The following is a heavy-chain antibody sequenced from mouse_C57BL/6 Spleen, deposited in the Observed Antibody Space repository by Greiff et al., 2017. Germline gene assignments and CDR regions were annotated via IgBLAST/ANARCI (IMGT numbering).Heavy chain of an antibody. Sequence: QVHVKQPGAELVKPGASVKMSCKASGYTFTSYWITWVKQRPGQGLEWIGDIYPGSGSTNYNEKFKSKATLTVDTSSSTAYMQLSSLTSEDSAVYYCASFTTSFAYWGQGTLVTVSA. CDR2: IYPGSGST. CDR3: ASFTTSFAY. V-gene: IGHV1-55*01. CDR1: GYTFTSYW. J-gene: IGHJ3*01. D-gene: IGHD1-1*01.